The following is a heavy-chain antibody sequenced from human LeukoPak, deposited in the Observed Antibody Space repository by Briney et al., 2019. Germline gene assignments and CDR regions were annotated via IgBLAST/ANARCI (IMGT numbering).Heavy chain of an antibody. CDR1: GGSISSYY. Sequence: SETLSLTCSVSGGSISSYYWTWIRQPPGKGLEWIGYIYYGGSTNYNPSLKSRVTISLDTSKNQFSLQLSSVTAADTAVYYCAVWFGELLYFDYWGQGTLVTVSS. V-gene: IGHV4-59*01. CDR3: AVWFGELLYFDY. J-gene: IGHJ4*02. D-gene: IGHD3-10*01. CDR2: IYYGGST.